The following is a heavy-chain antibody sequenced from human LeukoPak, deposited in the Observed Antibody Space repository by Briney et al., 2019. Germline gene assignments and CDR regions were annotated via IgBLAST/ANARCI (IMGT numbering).Heavy chain of an antibody. CDR2: ITPNNGGT. Sequence: ASVKVSCKASGYTFTDYYMHWVRQAPGQGFEWMGRITPNNGGTNYAQKFQGRVTMTRDTSISTAYMELSRLRSDDTAVYYCAREIGGATSFDYWGQGVLVTVSS. CDR3: AREIGGATSFDY. CDR1: GYTFTDYY. J-gene: IGHJ4*02. V-gene: IGHV1-2*06. D-gene: IGHD1-26*01.